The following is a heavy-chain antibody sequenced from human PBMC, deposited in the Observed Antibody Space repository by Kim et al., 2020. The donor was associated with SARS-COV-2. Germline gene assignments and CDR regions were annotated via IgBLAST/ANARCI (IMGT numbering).Heavy chain of an antibody. J-gene: IGHJ3*01. CDR2: NT. V-gene: IGHV4-59*03. Sequence: NTNYNPPLMGRVTISPDASKNQFSLRLTSVTAADTAVYFCARVSFDAFDFWGQGTTVIVSS. CDR3: ARVSFDAFDF.